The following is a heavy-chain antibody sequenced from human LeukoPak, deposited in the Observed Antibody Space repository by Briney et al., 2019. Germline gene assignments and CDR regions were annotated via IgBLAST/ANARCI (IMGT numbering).Heavy chain of an antibody. CDR1: GYTFNSHG. Sequence: GASVKVSCKASGYTFNSHGITWVRQAPGQGLEWMGWISVYNGNTNYAQKLQGRVTMTTDTSTSTAYMELRSLRSDDTAVYYCGRDLPATAIWGFDYWGQGTLVTVSS. J-gene: IGHJ4*02. D-gene: IGHD2-2*02. V-gene: IGHV1-18*01. CDR2: ISVYNGNT. CDR3: GRDLPATAIWGFDY.